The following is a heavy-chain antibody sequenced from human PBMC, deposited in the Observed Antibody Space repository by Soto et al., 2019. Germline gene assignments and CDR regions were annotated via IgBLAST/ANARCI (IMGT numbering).Heavy chain of an antibody. CDR2: INAGNGNT. V-gene: IGHV1-3*01. D-gene: IGHD1-1*01. CDR3: ARRPGQLERLNYDYGMDV. CDR1: GDTFTSYA. Sequence: ASVKVSCKASGDTFTSYAMHWVRQAPGQRLEWMGWINAGNGNTKYSQKFQGRVTITRDTSASTAYMELSSLRSEDTAVYYCARRPGQLERLNYDYGMDVWGQGTTVTVSS. J-gene: IGHJ6*02.